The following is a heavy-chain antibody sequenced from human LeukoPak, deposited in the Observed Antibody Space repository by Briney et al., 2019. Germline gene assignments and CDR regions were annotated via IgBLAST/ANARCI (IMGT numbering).Heavy chain of an antibody. CDR1: GYTFTNYY. J-gene: IGHJ3*02. D-gene: IGHD2-2*01. CDR2: INPSGGST. CDR3: ARGYTMPDAFDI. Sequence: ASVKVSCKASGYTFTNYYIHWVRQAPGQGLECMGIINPSGGSTSYAQKFQGRVTMTRDMSTSTVYMELSSLRSEDTAVYYCARGYTMPDAFDIWGQGTMVTVSS. V-gene: IGHV1-46*01.